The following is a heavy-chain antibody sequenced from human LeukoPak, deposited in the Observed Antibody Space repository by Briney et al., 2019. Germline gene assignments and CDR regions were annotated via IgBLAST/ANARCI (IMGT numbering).Heavy chain of an antibody. V-gene: IGHV3-30*02. CDR3: TKGDDYGANTRLPKYNWFDP. D-gene: IGHD4-23*01. J-gene: IGHJ5*02. Sequence: GGSLRLSCAASGFSISNNAMHWVRQAPGRGLEWEAFIRYDGNNKNYADSVKGRFTISRDNSRDTLYLRMNSLRADDTAVYYCTKGDDYGANTRLPKYNWFDPWGQGTLVTVSS. CDR1: GFSISNNA. CDR2: IRYDGNNK.